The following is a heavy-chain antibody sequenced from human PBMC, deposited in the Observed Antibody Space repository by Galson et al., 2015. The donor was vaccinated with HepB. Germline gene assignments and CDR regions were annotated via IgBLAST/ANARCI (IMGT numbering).Heavy chain of an antibody. J-gene: IGHJ4*02. D-gene: IGHD4-17*01. CDR2: MNPNSGNT. Sequence: SVKVSCKASGYTFTSYDINWVRQATGQGLEWMGWMNPNSGNTGYAQKFQGRVTMTRNTSISTAYMELSSLRSEDTAVYYCARDLRTVTTWTLGYWGQGTLVTVSS. V-gene: IGHV1-8*01. CDR3: ARDLRTVTTWTLGY. CDR1: GYTFTSYD.